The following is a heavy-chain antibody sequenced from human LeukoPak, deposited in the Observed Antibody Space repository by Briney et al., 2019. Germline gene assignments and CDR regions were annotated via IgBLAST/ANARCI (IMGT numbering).Heavy chain of an antibody. CDR3: ARDVSGIAAAETSDF. D-gene: IGHD6-13*01. Sequence: SGTRSLTCGVSGGSISSSNWWRWVRQPPGKGLEWIGEIYHSGRTNYNPSLKSRVTISVDKPKNQFSLKLSTVTAADTAVYYCARDVSGIAAAETSDFWGQGTLVTVSS. V-gene: IGHV4-4*02. CDR1: GGSISSSNW. CDR2: IYHSGRT. J-gene: IGHJ4*02.